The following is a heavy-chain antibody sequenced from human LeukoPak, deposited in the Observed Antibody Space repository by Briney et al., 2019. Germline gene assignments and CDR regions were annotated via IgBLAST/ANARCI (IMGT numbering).Heavy chain of an antibody. CDR1: GYAFTSYG. Sequence: ASVKVSCKASGYAFTSYGISWVRQAPGQGLEWMGWISAYNGNTNYAQKLQGRVTMTTDASTSKAYMELRSLRSDDTAVYYCAREVPYDTSVYYQPFDFWGQGTLVTVSS. D-gene: IGHD3-22*01. CDR3: AREVPYDTSVYYQPFDF. CDR2: ISAYNGNT. V-gene: IGHV1-18*01. J-gene: IGHJ4*02.